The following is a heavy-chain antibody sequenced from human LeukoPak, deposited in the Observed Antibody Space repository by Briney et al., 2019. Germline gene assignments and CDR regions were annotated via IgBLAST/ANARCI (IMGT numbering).Heavy chain of an antibody. V-gene: IGHV3-7*01. CDR3: ARDGFVGAADY. Sequence: PGGSLRLSCAASEFIFSGYWMNWVRQAPGKGLEWVANIKQDGSEKQYVDSVRGRFTISRDNAKNSLYLQMNSLRVEDTAVDYCARDGFVGAADYWGQGNLVTVSS. J-gene: IGHJ4*02. D-gene: IGHD6-13*01. CDR2: IKQDGSEK. CDR1: EFIFSGYW.